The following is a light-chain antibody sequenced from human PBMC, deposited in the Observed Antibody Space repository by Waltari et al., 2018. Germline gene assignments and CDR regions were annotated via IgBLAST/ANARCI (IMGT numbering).Light chain of an antibody. J-gene: IGKJ3*01. CDR1: QSLLHTDGKTQ. Sequence: DTVMMQSPLFLSVTPGQPASISCTSSQSLLHTDGKTQLFWYLQKPGQSPQLLIYEASNRFSGVPERFSGSGSGTDFTLTISRVEAEDVGVYYCMQGIQLPFTFGPGTKVDI. CDR3: MQGIQLPFT. CDR2: EAS. V-gene: IGKV2-29*03.